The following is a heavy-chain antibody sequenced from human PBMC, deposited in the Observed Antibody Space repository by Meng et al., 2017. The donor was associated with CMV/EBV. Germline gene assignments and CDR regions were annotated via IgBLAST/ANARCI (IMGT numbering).Heavy chain of an antibody. Sequence: GGSLRLSCAASGFTFSSYGMHWVRQAPGKGLEWVAFIRYDGSNEYYADSVKGRFTISRDNSKNTLYLQMNSLRAGDTAIYYCAKTAYRFGELLSYFDYWGQGTLVTVSS. CDR1: GFTFSSYG. D-gene: IGHD3-10*01. V-gene: IGHV3-30*02. CDR2: IRYDGSNE. CDR3: AKTAYRFGELLSYFDY. J-gene: IGHJ4*02.